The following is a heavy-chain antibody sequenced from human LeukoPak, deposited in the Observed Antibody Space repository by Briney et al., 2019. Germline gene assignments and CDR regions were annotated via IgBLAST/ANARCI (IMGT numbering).Heavy chain of an antibody. J-gene: IGHJ6*02. D-gene: IGHD2-2*01. CDR1: GYTFTNYY. CDR2: INPGGGAT. V-gene: IGHV1-46*01. Sequence: ASVKVSCKTSGYTFTNYYMHWVRRAPGQGLEWMGIINPGGGATSYAQKFQGRVTMTRDTSTSTVYMELSSLRSEDTAVYYCARDMGPPGDCSSSTCYAPYGMDVWGQGTTVTVSS. CDR3: ARDMGPPGDCSSSTCYAPYGMDV.